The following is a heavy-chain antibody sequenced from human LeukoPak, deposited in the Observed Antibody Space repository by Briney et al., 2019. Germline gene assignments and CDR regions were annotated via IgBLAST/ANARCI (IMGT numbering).Heavy chain of an antibody. V-gene: IGHV3-23*01. CDR1: GFTFNNYA. J-gene: IGHJ6*03. D-gene: IGHD6-13*01. CDR2: ITGSGASS. Sequence: GGSLRLSCAASGFTFNNYAMTWVRQAPGPGLEWLTTITGSGASSYSADSVRGRFTISRDNSKNTLFLQLNSLRADDTAVYHCARNQDSSWYYYYMDVWGIGTMVTVSS. CDR3: ARNQDSSWYYYYMDV.